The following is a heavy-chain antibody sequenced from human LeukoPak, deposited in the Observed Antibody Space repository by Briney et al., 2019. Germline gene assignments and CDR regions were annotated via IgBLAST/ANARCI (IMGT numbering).Heavy chain of an antibody. V-gene: IGHV3-9*01. Sequence: GRSLRLSCAASGFTFDDYAMHWVRQAPGKGLEWVSGISWNSGSIGYADSVKGRFTISRDNAKNSLYLQMNSLRAEDTALYYCAKDIGGEQWLVWGAFDIWGQGTMVTVSS. CDR3: AKDIGGEQWLVWGAFDI. CDR1: GFTFDDYA. J-gene: IGHJ3*02. D-gene: IGHD6-19*01. CDR2: ISWNSGSI.